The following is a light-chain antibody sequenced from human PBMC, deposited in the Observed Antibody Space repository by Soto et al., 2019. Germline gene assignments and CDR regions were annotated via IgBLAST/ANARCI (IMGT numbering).Light chain of an antibody. V-gene: IGKV3-15*01. Sequence: EIVMTQSPVTLSVSPGERATLSCRASQSVSSNLAWYQQKPGQAPLLLIYGAFTRATGIPARFSGTGSGRQFTLTISSLQSEDFALYYCQQYEHRPYTFGPGTKV. CDR1: QSVSSN. CDR3: QQYEHRPYT. CDR2: GAF. J-gene: IGKJ3*01.